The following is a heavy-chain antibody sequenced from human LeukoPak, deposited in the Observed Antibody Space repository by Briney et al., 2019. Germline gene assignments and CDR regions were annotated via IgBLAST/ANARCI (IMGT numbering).Heavy chain of an antibody. V-gene: IGHV1-18*01. CDR3: ARVYDSSGYYFGGGAFDI. J-gene: IGHJ3*02. CDR2: ISAYNGNT. Sequence: ASVKVSCKASGYTFTSYGISWVRQAPGQGLEWMGWISAYNGNTNYAQELQGRVTMTTDTSTSTAYMELRSLRSDDTAVYYCARVYDSSGYYFGGGAFDIWGQGTMVTVSS. CDR1: GYTFTSYG. D-gene: IGHD3-22*01.